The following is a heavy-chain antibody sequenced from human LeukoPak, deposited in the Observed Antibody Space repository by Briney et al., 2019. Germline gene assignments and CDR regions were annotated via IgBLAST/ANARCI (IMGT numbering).Heavy chain of an antibody. J-gene: IGHJ4*02. CDR2: MNNYSGNT. CDR1: RYTFTSYD. CDR3: PRGLVAAGTY. D-gene: IGHD6-13*01. V-gene: IGHV1-8*01. Sequence: ASVKASCKASRYTFTSYDINWVRQAAGQGLEGRGWMNNYSGNTGYAQTFQGRVTMTRHTSLSTAYMELSSLRSAHTTVSYFPRGLVAAGTYWGQGALVSVSS.